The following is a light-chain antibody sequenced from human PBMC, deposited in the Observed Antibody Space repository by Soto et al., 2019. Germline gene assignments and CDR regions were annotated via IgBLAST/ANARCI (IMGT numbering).Light chain of an antibody. V-gene: IGKV1-8*01. Sequence: AIRMTQSPSSFSASTGDRVTITCRASQGISSYLAWYQQKPGKAPTLLIYAASTLQSGVPSRLSGSGSGTDFTLTISCLQSEDFATYYCQQYYSYPHTFGGGTKVEIK. CDR1: QGISSY. CDR2: AAS. J-gene: IGKJ4*01. CDR3: QQYYSYPHT.